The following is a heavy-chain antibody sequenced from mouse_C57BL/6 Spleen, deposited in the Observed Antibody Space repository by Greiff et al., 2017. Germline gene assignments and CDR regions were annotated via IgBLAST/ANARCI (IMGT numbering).Heavy chain of an antibody. V-gene: IGHV14-1*01. D-gene: IGHD5-1-1*01. CDR2: IDPEDGDT. CDR1: GFTFKDYY. Sequence: VQLQQSGAELVRPGASVKLSCTASGFTFKDYYMHWVKQRPEQGLEWIGRIDPEDGDTDYAPKFQGKATMTADTSSNTAYLRLSSLTSEDTAVYYCTTELHTFLYAMDDWGQGTSVTVSS. J-gene: IGHJ4*01. CDR3: TTELHTFLYAMDD.